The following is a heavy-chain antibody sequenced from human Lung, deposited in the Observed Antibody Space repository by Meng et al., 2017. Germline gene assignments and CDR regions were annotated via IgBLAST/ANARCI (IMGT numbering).Heavy chain of an antibody. CDR1: GGSFSDYQ. J-gene: IGHJ4*02. CDR3: ARGPTTMAHDFDY. Sequence: VMLRHGEDVLLKPPTPRYLPFVVVGGSFSDYQWSWIRQPPGKGLEWIGEINHSGSTNYNPSLESRATISVDTSQNNLSLKLSSVTAADSAVYYCARGPTTMAHDFDYWGQGTLVTVSS. CDR2: INHSGST. V-gene: IGHV4-34*01. D-gene: IGHD4-11*01.